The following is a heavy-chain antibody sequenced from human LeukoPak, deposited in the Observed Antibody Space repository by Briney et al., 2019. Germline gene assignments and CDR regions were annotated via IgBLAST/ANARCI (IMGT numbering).Heavy chain of an antibody. Sequence: SETLSLTCTVSGGSISSYYWSWVRQPPGKGLEWIGYIYYSGSTNYNPFLKSRVTISVDTSKNQFSLKLSSVTAADTAVYYCARERANYYGMDVWGQGTTVTVSS. CDR1: GGSISSYY. J-gene: IGHJ6*02. CDR3: ARERANYYGMDV. V-gene: IGHV4-59*01. D-gene: IGHD1-26*01. CDR2: IYYSGST.